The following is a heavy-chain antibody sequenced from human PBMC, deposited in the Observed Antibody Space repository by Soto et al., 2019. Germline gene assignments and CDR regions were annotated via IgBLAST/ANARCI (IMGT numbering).Heavy chain of an antibody. V-gene: IGHV3-23*01. CDR3: AKGHVSTGSSQRFDY. CDR2: ISGSGGST. CDR1: GFTFSSYA. D-gene: IGHD6-6*01. Sequence: EVQLLESGGGLVQPGGSLRLSCAASGFTFSSYAMSWVRQAPGKGLEWVSAISGSGGSTYYADSVKGRFTISRDNSKNTRYLQMNSLRAEDTAVYYCAKGHVSTGSSQRFDYWGQGTLVTVSS. J-gene: IGHJ4*02.